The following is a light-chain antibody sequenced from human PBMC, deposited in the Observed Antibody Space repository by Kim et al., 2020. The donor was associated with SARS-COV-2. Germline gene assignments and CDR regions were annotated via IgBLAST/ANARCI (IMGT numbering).Light chain of an antibody. J-gene: IGKJ2*01. CDR1: QSVSSN. V-gene: IGKV3-15*01. Sequence: VSPGERATLSCRASQSVSSNLVWYQQKPGQAPSLLIYGASTRATGIPARFSGSGSGTEFTLTISSLQSEDFAVYYCHQYNNWPYTFGQGTKLEI. CDR2: GAS. CDR3: HQYNNWPYT.